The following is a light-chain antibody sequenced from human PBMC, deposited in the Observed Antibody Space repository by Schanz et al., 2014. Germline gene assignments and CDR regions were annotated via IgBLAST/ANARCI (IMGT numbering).Light chain of an antibody. V-gene: IGLV2-14*01. CDR1: SSDVGGYNY. J-gene: IGLJ2*01. CDR3: TSYAGSNQVV. CDR2: DVS. Sequence: QSALTQPASVSGSPGQSITISCTGTSSDVGGYNYVSWYQQHPGKAPKLLLYDVSNRPSEVSLRFSGSKSGNTASLTVSGLQADDEADYYCTSYAGSNQVVFGGGTKVTVL.